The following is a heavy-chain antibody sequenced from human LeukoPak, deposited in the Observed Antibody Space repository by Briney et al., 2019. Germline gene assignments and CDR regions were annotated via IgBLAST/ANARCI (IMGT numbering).Heavy chain of an antibody. CDR3: ARGYSRFDVGFDY. D-gene: IGHD6-13*01. Sequence: GASVKVSCKASGYTFTGCYMHWVRQAPGQGLEWMGWINPNSGGTNYAQKFQGRVTMTRDTSISTAYMELSRLRSDDTAVYYCARGYSRFDVGFDYWGRGTLVTVSS. J-gene: IGHJ4*02. CDR2: INPNSGGT. V-gene: IGHV1-2*02. CDR1: GYTFTGCY.